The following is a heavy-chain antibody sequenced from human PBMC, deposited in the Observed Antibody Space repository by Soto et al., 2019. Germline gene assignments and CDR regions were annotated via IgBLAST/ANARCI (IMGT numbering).Heavy chain of an antibody. CDR3: VKNSGWFNT. J-gene: IGHJ5*02. CDR1: GFTFGTTD. V-gene: IGHV3-23*01. CDR2: IDGSGGIT. Sequence: QLLQSGGGLVQPGGSLTLSCVASGFTFGTTDMSWVRQAPGEGLEWVSTIDGSGGITYYADSVKGRFTISRDNSRNTVYLQMNSRRGDDTALYYCVKNSGWFNTWGQGALVTVSS. D-gene: IGHD3-10*01.